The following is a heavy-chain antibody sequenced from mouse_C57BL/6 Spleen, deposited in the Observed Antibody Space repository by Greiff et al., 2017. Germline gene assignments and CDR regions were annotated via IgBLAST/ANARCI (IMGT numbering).Heavy chain of an antibody. D-gene: IGHD2-10*02. CDR2: IDPSDSET. CDR3: ARSYGNRFAY. J-gene: IGHJ3*01. Sequence: QVQLKQPGAELVRPGSSVKLSCKASGYTFTSYWMHWVKQRPIQGLEWIGNIDPSDSETHYNQKFKDKATLTVDKSSSTAYMQLSSLTSEDSAVYYCARSYGNRFAYWGQGTLVTVSA. V-gene: IGHV1-52*01. CDR1: GYTFTSYW.